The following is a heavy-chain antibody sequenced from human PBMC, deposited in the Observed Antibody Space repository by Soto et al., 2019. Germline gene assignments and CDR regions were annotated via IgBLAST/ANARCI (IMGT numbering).Heavy chain of an antibody. CDR3: VRDGTKALRDWFDP. CDR2: IYATGTT. V-gene: IGHV4-4*07. D-gene: IGHD1-1*01. CDR1: GASISGFY. J-gene: IGHJ5*02. Sequence: LSLTCTVSGASISGFYWSWIRKSAGKGLEWIGRIYATGTTDYNPSLKSRVMMSVDTSKKQFSLKLRSVTAADTAVYYCVRDGTKALRDWFDPWGQGISVTVSS.